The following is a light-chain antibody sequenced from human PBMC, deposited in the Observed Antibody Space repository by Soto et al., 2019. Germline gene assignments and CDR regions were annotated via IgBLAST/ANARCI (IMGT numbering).Light chain of an antibody. J-gene: IGKJ1*01. Sequence: EIVLTQSPGTLSLSPGERATLSCRASQSVSSRYVGWYQQKPGQAPRLLIYDASNRAAGIPARFSGSGSGTEFTLTISSLEPEDFAVYYCQQRSHWWTFGQGTKVDIK. V-gene: IGKV3D-20*02. CDR2: DAS. CDR3: QQRSHWWT. CDR1: QSVSSRY.